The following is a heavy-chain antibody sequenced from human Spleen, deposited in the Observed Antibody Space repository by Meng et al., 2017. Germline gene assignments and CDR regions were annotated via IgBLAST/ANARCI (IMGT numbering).Heavy chain of an antibody. CDR2: IYYSGST. CDR1: GDSTSNSLYF. V-gene: IGHV4-39*01. J-gene: IGHJ4*02. D-gene: IGHD3-10*01. Sequence: QLQLQESGPGLVKPSETLSLSCSVSGDSTSNSLYFWAWIRQPPGKGLECIGSIYYSGSTYYNPSLKSRVTISVDTSKNQFSLNLNSVTAADTAVYYCARHLVRGVRITYFDFWGQGTLVTVSS. CDR3: ARHLVRGVRITYFDF.